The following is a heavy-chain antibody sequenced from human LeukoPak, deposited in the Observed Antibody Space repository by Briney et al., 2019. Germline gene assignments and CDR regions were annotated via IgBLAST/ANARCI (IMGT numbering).Heavy chain of an antibody. Sequence: GGSLRLSCAASGFTVSSNYMSWVRQAPGKGLEWVSVIYSGGSTYYADSVKGRFTISRDNSKNTLYLQMNSLRAEDTAVYYCARDPYCSGGSCYYFDYWGQGTLVTVSS. J-gene: IGHJ4*02. CDR3: ARDPYCSGGSCYYFDY. D-gene: IGHD2-15*01. CDR1: GFTVSSNY. CDR2: IYSGGST. V-gene: IGHV3-66*01.